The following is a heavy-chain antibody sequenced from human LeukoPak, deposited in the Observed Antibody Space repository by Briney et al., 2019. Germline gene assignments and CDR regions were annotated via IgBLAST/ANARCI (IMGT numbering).Heavy chain of an antibody. J-gene: IGHJ4*02. CDR1: GFTFSGYA. CDR3: ARTFRSGDAYKVGYFNN. D-gene: IGHD5-24*01. Sequence: GGSLRLSCAASGFTFSGYAMSWVRQAPGKGLEWVSTISGNGGSTFYADSVKGRFTISRDNSKNTLFLQMNSLRAEDTAIYYCARTFRSGDAYKVGYFNNWGQETLVTVSS. V-gene: IGHV3-23*01. CDR2: ISGNGGST.